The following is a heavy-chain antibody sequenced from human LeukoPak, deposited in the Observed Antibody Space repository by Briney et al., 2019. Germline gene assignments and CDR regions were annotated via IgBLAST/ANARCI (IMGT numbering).Heavy chain of an antibody. CDR3: ARGGAARPDY. V-gene: IGHV3-48*03. CDR1: GFTFSSYE. Sequence: PGGSLRLSCAASGFTFSSYEMNWVRQAPGKGLEWVSYISSSGSTTYYAASVKGRFTISRDNAKNSLYLQMNSLRAEDTALYYCARGGAARPDYWGQGTLVTVSS. CDR2: ISSSGSTT. D-gene: IGHD6-6*01. J-gene: IGHJ4*02.